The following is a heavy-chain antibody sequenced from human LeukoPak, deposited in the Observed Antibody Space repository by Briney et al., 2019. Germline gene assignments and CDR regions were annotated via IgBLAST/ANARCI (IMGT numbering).Heavy chain of an antibody. CDR1: GGSISSYY. CDR2: IYTSGST. J-gene: IGHJ5*02. CDR3: ARDRVEYQLPYQSLFDP. Sequence: SETLSLTCTVSGGSISSYYWSWIRQPAGKELEWIGRIYTSGSTNYNPSLKSRVTMSVDTSKNQFSLKLSSVTAADTAVYYCARDRVEYQLPYQSLFDPWGQGTLVTVSS. D-gene: IGHD2-2*01. V-gene: IGHV4-4*07.